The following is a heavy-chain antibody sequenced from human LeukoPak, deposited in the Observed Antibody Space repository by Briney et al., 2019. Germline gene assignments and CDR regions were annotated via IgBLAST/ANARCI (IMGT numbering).Heavy chain of an antibody. CDR2: IYYSGST. V-gene: IGHV4-31*03. J-gene: IGHJ4*02. CDR1: GGSISSGGYY. Sequence: SQTLSLTCTVSGGSISSGGYYWSWIRQHPGEGLEWIGYIYYSGSTYYNPSLKSRVTISVDTSKNQFSLKLSSVTAADTAVYYCARDRRDGYNLYYFDYWGQGTLVTVSS. CDR3: ARDRRDGYNLYYFDY. D-gene: IGHD5-24*01.